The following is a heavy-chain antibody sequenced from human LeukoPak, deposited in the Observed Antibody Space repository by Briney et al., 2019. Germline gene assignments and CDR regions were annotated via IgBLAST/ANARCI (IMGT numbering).Heavy chain of an antibody. D-gene: IGHD4-17*01. CDR2: IYSGGST. CDR3: ARVDYGDYGFDY. CDR1: GFTVSSNY. V-gene: IGHV3-66*01. J-gene: IGHJ4*02. Sequence: GGSLRLSCAASGFTVSSNYMSWVRQAPGKGLERVSVIYSGGSTYYADSVKGRFTISRDNSKNTLYLQMNSLRAEDTAVYYCARVDYGDYGFDYWGQGTLVTVSS.